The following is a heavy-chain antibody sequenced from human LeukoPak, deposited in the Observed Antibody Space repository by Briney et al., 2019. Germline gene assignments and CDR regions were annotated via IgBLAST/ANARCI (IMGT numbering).Heavy chain of an antibody. D-gene: IGHD4/OR15-4a*01. CDR2: INPNSGGT. CDR1: GYTFTSYY. V-gene: IGHV1-2*02. Sequence: ASVTVSCTASGYTFTSYYMHWVRQAPGQGLEWMGWINPNSGGTNYAQKFQGRVTMTRDTSISTAYMELSRLRSDDTAVYYCARPDYGDAFDIWGQGTMVTVSS. J-gene: IGHJ3*02. CDR3: ARPDYGDAFDI.